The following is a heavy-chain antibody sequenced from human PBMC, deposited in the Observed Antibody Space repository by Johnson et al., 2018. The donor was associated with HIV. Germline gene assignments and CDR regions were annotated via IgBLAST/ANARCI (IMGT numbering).Heavy chain of an antibody. D-gene: IGHD3-3*01. CDR3: ARAEPNFWSGSGAFDI. J-gene: IGHJ3*02. CDR2: IYSGGSI. Sequence: EQLVESGGGLVQPGGSLRLSCAASGFTVSTNYMSWVRQTPERGLEWVSVIYSGGSIYYADSVKGRFTISRDNSKNALYLQMNSLRAEDTAVYYCARAEPNFWSGSGAFDIWGQGTMVTVSS. CDR1: GFTVSTNY. V-gene: IGHV3-66*01.